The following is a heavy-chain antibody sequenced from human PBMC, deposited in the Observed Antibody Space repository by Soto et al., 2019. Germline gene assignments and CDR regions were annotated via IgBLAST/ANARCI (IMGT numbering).Heavy chain of an antibody. D-gene: IGHD7-27*01. CDR3: ARTGYGFDWGQNWFDP. V-gene: IGHV1-69*01. J-gene: IGHJ5*02. CDR1: GGTFSSYA. Sequence: QVQLVQSGAEVKKPGSSVKVSCKASGGTFSSYAISWVRQAPGQGLEWMGGIIPIFGTANYAQKYQGRVTITADECTRTGYMELSSLRSEDTAVYYCARTGYGFDWGQNWFDPWGQGTLVTVSS. CDR2: IIPIFGTA.